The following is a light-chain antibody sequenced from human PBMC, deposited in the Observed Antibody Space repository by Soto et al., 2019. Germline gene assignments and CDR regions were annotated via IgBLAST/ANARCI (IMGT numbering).Light chain of an antibody. CDR1: QSITDY. CDR3: QQSYSSSVT. CDR2: AAY. J-gene: IGKJ5*01. Sequence: DLEMTKSPSSLSASIGDRVTITCRESQSITDYLNWYQQEPGKANKLLIYAAYSLQSGVPSRFSGSGSGTDFSLTISSLQPEDAATYYCQQSYSSSVTFGQGTRLEI. V-gene: IGKV1-39*01.